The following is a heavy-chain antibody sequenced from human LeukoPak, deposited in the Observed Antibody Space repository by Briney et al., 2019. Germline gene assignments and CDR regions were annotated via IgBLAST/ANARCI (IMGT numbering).Heavy chain of an antibody. CDR3: ANPSIALYYFDY. CDR2: ISGSGGST. CDR1: GFTFSSFV. V-gene: IGHV3-23*01. D-gene: IGHD2-21*01. J-gene: IGHJ4*02. Sequence: GGSLRLSCAASGFTFSSFVMHWVRQAPGKGLEWVSAISGSGGSTYYADSVKGRFTISRDNSKNTLYLQMNSLRAEDTAVYYCANPSIALYYFDYWGQGTLVTVSS.